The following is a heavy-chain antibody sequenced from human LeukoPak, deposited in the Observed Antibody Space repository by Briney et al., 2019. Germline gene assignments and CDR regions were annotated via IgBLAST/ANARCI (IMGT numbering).Heavy chain of an antibody. CDR1: GFTFSNAW. Sequence: GGSLRLSCAASGFTFSNAWMSWVRQAPGKGLEWVGRIKSKTDGGTTDYAAPVKGRFTISRDDSKNTLYLQMNSLKTEDTAVYYCTTVVVSPYYYDSSGYYPDYWGQGTLVTVSS. D-gene: IGHD3-22*01. J-gene: IGHJ4*02. V-gene: IGHV3-15*01. CDR2: IKSKTDGGTT. CDR3: TTVVVSPYYYDSSGYYPDY.